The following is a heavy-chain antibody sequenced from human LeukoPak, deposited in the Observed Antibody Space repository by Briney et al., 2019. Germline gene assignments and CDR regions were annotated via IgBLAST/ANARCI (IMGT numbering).Heavy chain of an antibody. CDR2: ISGSGGST. V-gene: IGHV3-23*01. CDR3: AKDGDSSGWYGGY. Sequence: GGSLRLSCAASGFTFSSYAMSWVRQAPGKGLEWVSAISGSGGSTYYADSVKGRFTISRDNSKNTLYLQMNSLRAEDTTVYYCAKDGDSSGWYGGYWGQGTLVTVSS. CDR1: GFTFSSYA. J-gene: IGHJ4*02. D-gene: IGHD6-19*01.